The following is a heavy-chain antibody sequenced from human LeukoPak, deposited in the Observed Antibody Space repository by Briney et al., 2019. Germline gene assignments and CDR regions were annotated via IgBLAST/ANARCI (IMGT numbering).Heavy chain of an antibody. J-gene: IGHJ4*02. V-gene: IGHV3-9*01. CDR2: ISWNSGSI. CDR3: AKAARDSSHFDY. D-gene: IGHD6-19*01. Sequence: GGSLRLSCAASGFTFDDYAMHWVRQAPGKGLEWVSGISWNSGSIGYADSVKGRFTISRDNAKNSLYLQMNSLRAEDTALYYCAKAARDSSHFDYWGQGTLVTVSS. CDR1: GFTFDDYA.